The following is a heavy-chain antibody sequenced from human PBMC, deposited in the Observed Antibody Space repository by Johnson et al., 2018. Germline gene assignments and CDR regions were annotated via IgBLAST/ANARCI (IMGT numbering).Heavy chain of an antibody. D-gene: IGHD2/OR15-2a*01. CDR1: GFTFSSYG. Sequence: QVQLVQSGGGVVQPGRSLRLSCAASGFTFSSYGMHWVRQAPGKGLEWVAVISYDGSNKYYADSVKGRFTTSRDNSKNTLYLQMNSLRAEDTAVYFCAKKDYCPTEYFQHWGQGTLVTVSS. CDR3: AKKDYCPTEYFQH. J-gene: IGHJ1*01. V-gene: IGHV3-30*18. CDR2: ISYDGSNK.